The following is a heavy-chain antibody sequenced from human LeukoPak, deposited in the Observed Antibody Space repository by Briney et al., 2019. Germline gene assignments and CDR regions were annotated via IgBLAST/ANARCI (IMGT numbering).Heavy chain of an antibody. CDR3: TRGGYSGNYYGIDY. V-gene: IGHV3-73*01. D-gene: IGHD1-26*01. CDR1: GFTFSDST. J-gene: IGHJ4*02. CDR2: IRTKPKSYAT. Sequence: GGSLKLSCAASGFTFSDSTMHWVRQGSGKGLEWVGRIRTKPKSYATEYAASVKGRFTISRDDSENAAYLQMNSLKTEDTAVYYCTRGGYSGNYYGIDYWGQGTLVTVSS.